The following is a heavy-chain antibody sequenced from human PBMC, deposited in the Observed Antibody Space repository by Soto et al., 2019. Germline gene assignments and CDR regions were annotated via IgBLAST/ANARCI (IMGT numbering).Heavy chain of an antibody. V-gene: IGHV3-74*01. D-gene: IGHD4-4*01. CDR2: INSDGSST. CDR3: AISLTDYKNYYYYGMDV. CDR1: GFTFSSYW. J-gene: IGHJ6*02. Sequence: EVQLVESGGGLVQPGGSLRLSCAASGFTFSSYWMHWVRQAPGKGLVWVSRINSDGSSTSYADSVKGRFTISRDNAKNTLYLQMNSLRAEDTAVYYCAISLTDYKNYYYYGMDVWGQGTTVTVSS.